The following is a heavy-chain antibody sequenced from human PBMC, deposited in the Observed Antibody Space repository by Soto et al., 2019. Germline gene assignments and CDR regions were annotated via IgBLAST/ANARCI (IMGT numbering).Heavy chain of an antibody. CDR2: IYHSGST. CDR1: GGSISSSYW. Sequence: PSETLSLTCAVSGGSISSSYWWSWVRRPPGKGLEWIGEIYHSGSTNYNPSLKSRVTISVDKSKNQFSLKLSSVTAADTAVYYCARRRITMIVVVFDAFDIWGQGTTVTVSS. CDR3: ARRRITMIVVVFDAFDI. D-gene: IGHD3-22*01. J-gene: IGHJ3*02. V-gene: IGHV4-4*02.